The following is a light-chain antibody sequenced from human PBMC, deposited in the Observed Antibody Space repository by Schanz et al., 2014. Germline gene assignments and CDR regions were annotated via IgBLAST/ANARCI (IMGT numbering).Light chain of an antibody. J-gene: IGLJ3*02. Sequence: QSALIQPPSVSGSPGQSVTISCTGTSSDVGSYDYVSWYQQHPGTVPKPMIYNVNTRPSGVPDRFSGSKSGNTASTTVSGLQAEDEADYYCCSYAGDNTLRFGGGTKLTVL. CDR3: CSYAGDNTLR. CDR2: NVN. CDR1: SSDVGSYDY. V-gene: IGLV2-11*01.